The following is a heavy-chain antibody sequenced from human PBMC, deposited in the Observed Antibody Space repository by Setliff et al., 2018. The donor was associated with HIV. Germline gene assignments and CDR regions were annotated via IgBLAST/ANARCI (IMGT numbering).Heavy chain of an antibody. CDR2: IIPIFGTA. Sequence: SVKVSCKASGGTFSSYAISWVRQAPGQGLEWMGGIIPIFGTANYAQKFQGRVTITADESTSTAYMELSSLRSEDTAVYYCAGGSVVTRSRGYYYYMDVWGKGTTVTVA. V-gene: IGHV1-69*13. D-gene: IGHD2-21*02. CDR1: GGTFSSYA. CDR3: AGGSVVTRSRGYYYYMDV. J-gene: IGHJ6*03.